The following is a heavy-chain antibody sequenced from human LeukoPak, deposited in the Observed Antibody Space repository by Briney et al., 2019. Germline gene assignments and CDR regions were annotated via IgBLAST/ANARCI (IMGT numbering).Heavy chain of an antibody. D-gene: IGHD3-10*01. CDR1: GFTFSNYA. CDR2: ISKGSGYI. Sequence: GGSLRLSCAAFGFTFSNYAMHWVRQAPGKGLEWVSSISKGSGYIYQTDSVKGRFTISRDNAKNSLFLEMNSLRVEDTAVYYCVRDMGRESIFDYWGQGTLVTVSS. J-gene: IGHJ4*02. V-gene: IGHV3-21*01. CDR3: VRDMGRESIFDY.